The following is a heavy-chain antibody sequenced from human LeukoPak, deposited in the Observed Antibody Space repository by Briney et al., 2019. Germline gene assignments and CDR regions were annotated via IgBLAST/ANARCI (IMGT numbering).Heavy chain of an antibody. D-gene: IGHD4-17*01. V-gene: IGHV1-8*01. CDR2: MNPNSGNT. J-gene: IGHJ6*03. CDR1: GYTFTSYD. CDR3: ARGYGDYYPMDV. Sequence: ASVKVSCKASGYTFTSYDINWVRQAPGQGLEWMGWMNPNSGNTGYAQKFQGRVTMTRNTSISTAYMELSSLRSEDTAVYYCARGYGDYYPMDVWGKGTTVTVSS.